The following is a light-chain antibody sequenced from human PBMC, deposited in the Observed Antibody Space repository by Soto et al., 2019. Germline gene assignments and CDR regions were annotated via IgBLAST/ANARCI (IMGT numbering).Light chain of an antibody. CDR3: QQYITYQWT. Sequence: PMTQAPSTLSASGRDGDASSSRASQSIRYWLAWFQQKPGEAPRLLIYEASRLESGVPSRISGSGSRTAFTLTISSLQPDDFATYYCQQYITYQWTFGQGTKVDIK. V-gene: IGKV1-5*03. J-gene: IGKJ1*01. CDR2: EAS. CDR1: QSIRYW.